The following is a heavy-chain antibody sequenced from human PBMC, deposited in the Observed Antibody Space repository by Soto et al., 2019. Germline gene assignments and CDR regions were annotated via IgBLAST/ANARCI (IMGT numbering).Heavy chain of an antibody. Sequence: QVQLVQSGAEVKKPGSSVKVSCKASGGTFSSYAISWVRQAPGQGLEWMGGIIPIFGTANYAQKFQGRVTITADKPTCTAYMELSSLGSEDTAVYYWARDGPCSGGSCSFVEQWLANWFDPWGQGTLVTVSS. J-gene: IGHJ5*02. V-gene: IGHV1-69*06. D-gene: IGHD2-15*01. CDR2: IIPIFGTA. CDR3: ARDGPCSGGSCSFVEQWLANWFDP. CDR1: GGTFSSYA.